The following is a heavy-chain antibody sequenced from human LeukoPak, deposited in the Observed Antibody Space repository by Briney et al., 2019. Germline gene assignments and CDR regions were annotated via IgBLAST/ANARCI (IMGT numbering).Heavy chain of an antibody. CDR2: LSYSGTNK. D-gene: IGHD1-14*01. CDR1: GFTFSRYG. Sequence: GRSLRLSCAASGFTFSRYGMHWVRQAPGKGLEWVAVLSYSGTNKYYTDSVEGRFTISRDNSKNTVYLQMNSLRPDDTAVYYCARGEPFFDYWGQGTLVTVSS. V-gene: IGHV3-30*03. CDR3: ARGEPFFDY. J-gene: IGHJ4*02.